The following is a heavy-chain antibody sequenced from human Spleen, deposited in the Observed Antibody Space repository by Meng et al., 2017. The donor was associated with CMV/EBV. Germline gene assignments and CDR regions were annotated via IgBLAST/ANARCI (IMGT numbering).Heavy chain of an antibody. CDR1: GFTFNKYT. CDR2: ISSSGTYI. J-gene: IGHJ6*02. D-gene: IGHD3-3*02. CDR3: ARAFGYNYYAMDV. Sequence: GESLKISCEDSGFTFNKYTMNWVRQAPGKGLEWVSSISSSGTYIYYIDPVKGRFTISRDNAKNSVYLQMNSLRAEDTAVYFCARAFGYNYYAMDVWGQGTTVTVSS. V-gene: IGHV3-21*01.